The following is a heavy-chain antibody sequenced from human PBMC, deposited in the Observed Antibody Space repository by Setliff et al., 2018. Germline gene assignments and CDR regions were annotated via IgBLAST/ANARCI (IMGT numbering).Heavy chain of an antibody. D-gene: IGHD2-8*02. CDR2: SNHGGST. V-gene: IGHV4-34*01. CDR3: ARMSTSGPHYDY. Sequence: SSETLSLTCSVYGESFSNNYWSWIRQTPGKGLEWIGESNHGGSTSYHPSLKSRLTISRDTSATTVHMELSSLRSDDTAVYYCARMSTSGPHYDYWGQGTLVTVSS. CDR1: GESFSNNY. J-gene: IGHJ4*02.